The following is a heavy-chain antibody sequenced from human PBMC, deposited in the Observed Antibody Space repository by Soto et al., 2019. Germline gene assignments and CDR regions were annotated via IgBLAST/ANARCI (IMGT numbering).Heavy chain of an antibody. D-gene: IGHD6-13*01. V-gene: IGHV4-34*01. CDR1: GGSFSGYY. J-gene: IGHJ4*02. CDR2: INHSGST. CDR3: ARRQQLVLLDFDY. Sequence: SETLSLTCAVYGGSFSGYYWSWIRQPPGKGLEGIGEINHSGSTNYNPSLKSRVTISVDTPKNQFSLKLSSVTAADTAVYYCARRQQLVLLDFDYWGQGTLVTVSS.